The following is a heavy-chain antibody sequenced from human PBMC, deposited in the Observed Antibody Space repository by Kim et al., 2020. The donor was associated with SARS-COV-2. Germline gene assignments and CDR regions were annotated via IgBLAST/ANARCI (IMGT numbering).Heavy chain of an antibody. V-gene: IGHV1-18*01. CDR3: ARAPEWVVPAAIDY. Sequence: ASVKVSCKASGYTFTSYGISWVRQAPGQGLEWMGWISAYNGNTNYAQKLQGRVTMTTDTSTSTAYMELRSLRSDDTAVYYCARAPEWVVPAAIDYWGQGTLVTVSS. CDR1: GYTFTSYG. CDR2: ISAYNGNT. J-gene: IGHJ4*02. D-gene: IGHD2-2*02.